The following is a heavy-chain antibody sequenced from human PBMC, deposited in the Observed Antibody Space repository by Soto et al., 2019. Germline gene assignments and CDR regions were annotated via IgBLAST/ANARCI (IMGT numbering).Heavy chain of an antibody. Sequence: PGESLKISCKGSGYSFTSYWIGWVRQMPGKGLEWMGIIYPGDSDTRYSPSFQGQVTISADKSISTAYLQWSSLKASDTAMYYCARLSVGATRGSYYYGMDVWGQGTTVTVSS. CDR1: GYSFTSYW. D-gene: IGHD1-26*01. CDR3: ARLSVGATRGSYYYGMDV. CDR2: IYPGDSDT. V-gene: IGHV5-51*01. J-gene: IGHJ6*02.